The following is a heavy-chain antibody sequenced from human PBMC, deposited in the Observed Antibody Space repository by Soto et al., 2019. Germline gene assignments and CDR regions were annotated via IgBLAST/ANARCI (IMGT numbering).Heavy chain of an antibody. J-gene: IGHJ4*02. V-gene: IGHV5-51*01. CDR1: GYSFTSYW. Sequence: GESLKISCKGSGYSFTSYWIGWVRQMPGKGLEWMGIIYPGDSDTRYSPSFQGQVTISADKSISTAYLQWSSLKASDTAMYYCARHAPPYYYDSSGFDYWGQGTLVTVYS. D-gene: IGHD3-22*01. CDR3: ARHAPPYYYDSSGFDY. CDR2: IYPGDSDT.